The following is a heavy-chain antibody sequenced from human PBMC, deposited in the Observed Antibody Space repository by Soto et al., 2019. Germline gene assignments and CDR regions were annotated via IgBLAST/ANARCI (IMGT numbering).Heavy chain of an antibody. CDR3: ASFHADYEYFFDS. Sequence: SETVSLTCTVSGGSISRYQWSWIRQPPGKGLEWIGYIYYSGSTYYNPSLRSRVAISVDTSKNQFSLKVSSVTAADTAVYYCASFHADYEYFFDSWGQGTLVTVSS. D-gene: IGHD3-16*01. V-gene: IGHV4-59*01. CDR1: GGSISRYQ. J-gene: IGHJ4*02. CDR2: IYYSGST.